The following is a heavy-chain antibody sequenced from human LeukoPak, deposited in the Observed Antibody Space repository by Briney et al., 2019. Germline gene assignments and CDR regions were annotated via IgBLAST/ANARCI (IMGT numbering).Heavy chain of an antibody. D-gene: IGHD3-10*01. CDR3: ARENYYGSGKIDY. V-gene: IGHV4-61*01. CDR2: IHYSGSA. CDR1: GGSVSSGSYY. J-gene: IGHJ4*02. Sequence: SETLSLTCTVSGGSVSSGSYYWPWIRQPPGKVLEWIGYIHYSGSANYHPSLKSRVTISVDTSKNQFPLKLSSVTAADTAVYYCARENYYGSGKIDYWGQGTLVTVSS.